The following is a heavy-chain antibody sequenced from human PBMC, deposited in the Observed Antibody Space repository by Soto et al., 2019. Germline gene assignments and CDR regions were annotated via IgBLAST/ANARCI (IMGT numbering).Heavy chain of an antibody. Sequence: GGSLRLSCAASGFTFSRYAMSWVRQAPGKGLEWVAAISGSGVNTYYADSVKGRFTISRDQSKSTLYLQMNSLRAEDTAIYSCAKDKGAGGGSCFDSWGQGTLVTVSS. CDR2: ISGSGVNT. V-gene: IGHV3-23*01. J-gene: IGHJ4*02. D-gene: IGHD2-15*01. CDR1: GFTFSRYA. CDR3: AKDKGAGGGSCFDS.